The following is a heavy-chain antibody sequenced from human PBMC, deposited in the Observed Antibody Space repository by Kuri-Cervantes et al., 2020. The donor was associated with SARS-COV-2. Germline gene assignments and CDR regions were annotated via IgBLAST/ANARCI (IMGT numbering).Heavy chain of an antibody. CDR2: ISSSSSYI. V-gene: IGHV3-21*01. CDR3: ARVGLGGDFDY. D-gene: IGHD3-16*01. Sequence: LSLTCAASGFTFSSYSMNWVRQAPGKGLEWVSSISSSSSYIYCADSVKGRFTIPRDNAKNSLYLQMNSLRAEDTAVYYCARVGLGGDFDYWGQGTLVTVSS. CDR1: GFTFSSYS. J-gene: IGHJ4*02.